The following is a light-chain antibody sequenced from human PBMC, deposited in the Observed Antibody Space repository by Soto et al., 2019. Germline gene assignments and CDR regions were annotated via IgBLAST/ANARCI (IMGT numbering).Light chain of an antibody. CDR2: GNS. CDR1: SSNIGAGYD. CDR3: QSYDSSLSGWV. J-gene: IGLJ3*02. V-gene: IGLV1-40*01. Sequence: QSVLTQPPSVPGAPGQRVTISCTGSSSNIGAGYDVHWYQQLPGTAPKLLIYGNSNRPSGVPDRFSGSKSDTSASLAITGLQAEDEADYYCQSYDSSLSGWVFGGGTKLTVL.